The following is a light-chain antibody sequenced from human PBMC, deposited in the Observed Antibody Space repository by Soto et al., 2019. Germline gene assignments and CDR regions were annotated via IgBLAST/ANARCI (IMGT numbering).Light chain of an antibody. J-gene: IGLJ2*01. Sequence: QSALTQPPSASGSPGQSVTISCTGTSSDVGGYNYVSWYQQHPGKAPKLMIYEDSKRPSVVPDRFSGSNSGNTASLTAAGLHAEDEADYYCRSYAGSNNVVFGGGTKLTVL. CDR1: SSDVGGYNY. V-gene: IGLV2-8*01. CDR3: RSYAGSNNVV. CDR2: EDS.